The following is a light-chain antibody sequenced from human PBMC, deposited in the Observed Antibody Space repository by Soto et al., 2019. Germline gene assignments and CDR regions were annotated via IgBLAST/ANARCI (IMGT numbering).Light chain of an antibody. Sequence: EIVLTQSPGILSLSPGERATLSCRASQSVSNNFLAWYQQKPGQAPRLLIYTASSRATGIPDRFSGSGSGTDFTLTISSLEPEDFAVYYCQQRSNWPPTFGQGTKVEIK. CDR3: QQRSNWPPT. CDR1: QSVSNNF. CDR2: TAS. V-gene: IGKV3D-20*02. J-gene: IGKJ1*01.